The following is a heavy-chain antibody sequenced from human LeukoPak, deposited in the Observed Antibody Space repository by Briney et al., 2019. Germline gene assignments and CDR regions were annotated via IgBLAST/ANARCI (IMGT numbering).Heavy chain of an antibody. CDR1: GFTVSSNY. CDR2: INHSGST. J-gene: IGHJ6*02. D-gene: IGHD4-17*01. CDR3: ASDYGDYAGMDV. V-gene: IGHV4-34*08. Sequence: PGGSLRLSCAASGFTVSSNYMSWIRQPPGKGLEWIGEINHSGSTNYNPSLKSRVTISVDTSKNQFSLKLSSVTAADTAVYYCASDYGDYAGMDVWGQGTAVTVSS.